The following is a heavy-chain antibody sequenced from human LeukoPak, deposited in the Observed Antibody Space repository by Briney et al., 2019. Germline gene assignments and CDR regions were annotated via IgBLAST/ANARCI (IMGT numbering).Heavy chain of an antibody. Sequence: SQTLSLTCAISGDSVSSNSAAWNWIRQSPSRGLEWLGRTYYRSKWYNDYAVSVKSRITLNPDTYKIQFSLQLNSVTPEDGAVYYCARALEQWLVMYYSDYWGQGTLVTVSS. V-gene: IGHV6-1*01. J-gene: IGHJ4*02. CDR3: ARALEQWLVMYYSDY. D-gene: IGHD6-19*01. CDR2: TYYRSKWYN. CDR1: GDSVSSNSAA.